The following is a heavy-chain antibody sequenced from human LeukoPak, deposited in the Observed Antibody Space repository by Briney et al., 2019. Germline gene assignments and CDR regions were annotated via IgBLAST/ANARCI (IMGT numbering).Heavy chain of an antibody. Sequence: ASVKVSCKASGGTFSSYAISWVRQAPGQGLEWMGWINPNSGGTNYAQKFQGRVTMTRDTSISTAYMELSRLRSDDTAVYYCARDRSKRISGGTRYYFDYWGQGTLVTVSS. J-gene: IGHJ4*02. CDR1: GGTFSSYA. CDR3: ARDRSKRISGGTRYYFDY. V-gene: IGHV1-2*02. D-gene: IGHD1/OR15-1a*01. CDR2: INPNSGGT.